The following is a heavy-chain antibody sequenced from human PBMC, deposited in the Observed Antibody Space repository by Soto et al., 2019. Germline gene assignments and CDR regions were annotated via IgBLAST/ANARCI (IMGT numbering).Heavy chain of an antibody. CDR3: AREHEDGVTGDY. J-gene: IGHJ4*02. Sequence: QVHLVQSGAEVKEPGASVRVACEASGYTFTIHTIHWARQAPGQGLERMGWIIVSHGSPRSAPQFQGRITSGRDTSATTAYMELTSLTFEDTAVYYCAREHEDGVTGDYWGQGTPVVVSS. V-gene: IGHV1-3*01. CDR1: GYTFTIHT. CDR2: IIVSHGSP. D-gene: IGHD2-8*01.